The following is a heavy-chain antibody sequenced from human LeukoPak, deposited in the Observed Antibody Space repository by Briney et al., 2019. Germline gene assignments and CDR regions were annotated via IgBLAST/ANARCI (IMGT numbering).Heavy chain of an antibody. V-gene: IGHV5-51*01. Sequence: GGSLEISCQGPGSSFTSYWIGWVRQLPGKGLEWMGIIYPGDSDTRYSPSFQGQVTISADKSISTAYLQWSSLKASDTAMYYCARPRGWYVGYWGQGTLVTVSS. CDR3: ARPRGWYVGY. CDR1: GSSFTSYW. J-gene: IGHJ4*02. CDR2: IYPGDSDT. D-gene: IGHD6-19*01.